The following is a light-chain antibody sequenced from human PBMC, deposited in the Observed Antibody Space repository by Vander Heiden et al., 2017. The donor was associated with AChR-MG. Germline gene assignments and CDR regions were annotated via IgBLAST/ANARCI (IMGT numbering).Light chain of an antibody. CDR2: SGS. J-gene: IGKJ4*01. Sequence: DIRLTQSPSSLSASVGDRVTITCRASQGINSFLNWYQQRPGKAPDLLLYSGSSLQSGVPSRFSGSGSGTEFTLTITSLQPEDSATYFCQQSYDSPPTFGGGTKVEIK. V-gene: IGKV1-39*01. CDR3: QQSYDSPPT. CDR1: QGINSF.